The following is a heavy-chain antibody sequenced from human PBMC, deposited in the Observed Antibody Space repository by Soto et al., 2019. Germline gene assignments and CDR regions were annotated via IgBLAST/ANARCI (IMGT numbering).Heavy chain of an antibody. D-gene: IGHD3-9*01. CDR2: IYYSGST. V-gene: IGHV4-59*01. Sequence: SETLSLTCTVSDDSISSSYWSWIRQPPGKGLEWIGYIYYSGSTNYNPSLKSRVTISVDTSKNQFSLKLSSVTAADTAVYYCARGDPGAFEYYYYMDVWGKGTTVTVSS. CDR3: ARGDPGAFEYYYYMDV. CDR1: DDSISSSY. J-gene: IGHJ6*03.